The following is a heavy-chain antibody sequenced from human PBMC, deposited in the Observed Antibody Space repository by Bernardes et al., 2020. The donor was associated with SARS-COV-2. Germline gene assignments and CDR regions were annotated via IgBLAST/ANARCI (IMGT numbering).Heavy chain of an antibody. CDR3: AKNWGGTAPGGSYYYFDY. CDR2: ISGSGGST. J-gene: IGHJ4*02. D-gene: IGHD3-10*01. CDR1: GFTYSSYA. V-gene: IGHV3-23*01. Sequence: GGSLRLSCAASGFTYSSYAMSWVRQAPGKGLEWVSAISGSGGSTYYADSVKGRFTISRDNSKNTLYLQMNSLRAEDTAVYYCAKNWGGTAPGGSYYYFDYWGQGTLVTVSS.